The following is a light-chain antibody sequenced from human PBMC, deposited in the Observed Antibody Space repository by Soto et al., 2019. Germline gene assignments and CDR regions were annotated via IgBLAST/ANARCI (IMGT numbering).Light chain of an antibody. Sequence: QSALTQPASVSGSPGQSITISCTGTSSDVGGYNYVSWYQQHPGKAPKLMIYDVSNRPSGVSNCFSGSKSGNTASLTISGLQAEDEADYYCSSYTSSSRVFGGGTKLTV. CDR3: SSYTSSSRV. V-gene: IGLV2-14*01. J-gene: IGLJ2*01. CDR2: DVS. CDR1: SSDVGGYNY.